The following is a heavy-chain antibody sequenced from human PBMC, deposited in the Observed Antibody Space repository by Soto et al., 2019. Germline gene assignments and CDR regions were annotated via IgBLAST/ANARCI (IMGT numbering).Heavy chain of an antibody. V-gene: IGHV3-23*01. CDR3: TRERSLVSFLFDY. CDR1: GFNFSNYA. J-gene: IGHJ4*02. CDR2: ISGSGRGSRP. Sequence: VGSLRLSCVESGFNFSNYAVAWVRQAPGKGLEWVSSISGSGRGSRPYYADSVQGRFTISRDHSKNIVSLQMDSLRVDDTAVYYCTRERSLVSFLFDYWGPGTLVTVSS. D-gene: IGHD3-16*01.